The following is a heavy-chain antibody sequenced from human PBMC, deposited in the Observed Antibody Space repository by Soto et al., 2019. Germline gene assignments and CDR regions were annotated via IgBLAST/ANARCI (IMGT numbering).Heavy chain of an antibody. Sequence: QVQLVQSGAEVKKPGASVKVSCKASGYTFTSYGISWVRQAPGQGLEWMGWISAYNGNTNYAQKLQGRVTMTTDTSTSKAYMELRSLRSDDTAVYYCARDTPVVVVAARFDSWGQGTLVTVSS. CDR1: GYTFTSYG. V-gene: IGHV1-18*01. CDR3: ARDTPVVVVAARFDS. J-gene: IGHJ4*02. D-gene: IGHD2-15*01. CDR2: ISAYNGNT.